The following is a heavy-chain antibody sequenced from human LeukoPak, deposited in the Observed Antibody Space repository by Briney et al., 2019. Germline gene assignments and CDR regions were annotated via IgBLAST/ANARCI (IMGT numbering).Heavy chain of an antibody. CDR3: AKGLPFGGYDYYFNY. D-gene: IGHD5-12*01. J-gene: IGHJ4*02. V-gene: IGHV3-23*01. Sequence: GGSLRLSCAASGFTFSSYAMSWVRQAPGKGLEWVSGIRGSGVSTYYADSVKGRFTISRDNSKNTLYLQMNSLRAKDTPVYYCAKGLPFGGYDYYFNYWGQGTLVTVSS. CDR1: GFTFSSYA. CDR2: IRGSGVST.